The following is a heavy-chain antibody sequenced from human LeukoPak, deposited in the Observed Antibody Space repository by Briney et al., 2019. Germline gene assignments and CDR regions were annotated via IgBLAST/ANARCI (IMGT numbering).Heavy chain of an antibody. CDR2: INPNRGGT. Sequence: ASVKVSCNASGYTFTGYYMHGGRQAPGPGLGWLGWINPNRGGTSYGQKLQGRVTMTRDTSISTAYMELSRLRSDDTAVYYCARAPTVTTGDYWGQGTLVTVSS. CDR1: GYTFTGYY. CDR3: ARAPTVTTGDY. J-gene: IGHJ4*02. D-gene: IGHD4-17*01. V-gene: IGHV1-2*02.